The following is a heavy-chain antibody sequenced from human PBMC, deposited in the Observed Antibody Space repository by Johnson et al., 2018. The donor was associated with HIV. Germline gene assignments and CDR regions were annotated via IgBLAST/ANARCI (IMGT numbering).Heavy chain of an antibody. Sequence: EKLVESGGGVVQPGRSLRLSCAASGFTLDSYAMNWVRQAPGKGLEWVSVLSGSGGSTYYADSVKGRFTISSDNSKNKLYLQMNSLRVEDTAVYYCAKDLRQVAVNDVFDIWGQGTVVSVSS. CDR3: AKDLRQVAVNDVFDI. CDR2: LSGSGGST. CDR1: GFTLDSYA. D-gene: IGHD6-19*01. J-gene: IGHJ3*02. V-gene: IGHV3-23*04.